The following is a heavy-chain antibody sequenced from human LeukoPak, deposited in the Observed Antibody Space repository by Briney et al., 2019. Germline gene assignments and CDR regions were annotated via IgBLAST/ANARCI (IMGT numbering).Heavy chain of an antibody. V-gene: IGHV1-46*01. CDR3: ARVEGAAGRIDY. J-gene: IGHJ4*02. Sequence: ASVKVSCKASGYTFTSYYMHWVRQAPGQGLEWMGIINPSGGSTSYALKFQGRVTMTRDTSTSTVYMELGSLRSEDTAVYYCARVEGAAGRIDYWGQGTLVTVSS. D-gene: IGHD6-13*01. CDR1: GYTFTSYY. CDR2: INPSGGST.